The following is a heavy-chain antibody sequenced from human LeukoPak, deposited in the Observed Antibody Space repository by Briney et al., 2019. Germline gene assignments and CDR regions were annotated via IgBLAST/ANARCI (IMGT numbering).Heavy chain of an antibody. CDR1: GFTFSDSW. CDR2: MNQDGSAK. Sequence: GGSLRLSCAASGFTFSDSWMSWVRQAPGKGLEWVANMNQDGSAKGYVDSVKGRFTISRDNARNSLYLQLSSLRPEDTAVYYCATYTHWVAGDVWGQGTTVTVSS. CDR3: ATYTHWVAGDV. J-gene: IGHJ6*02. D-gene: IGHD3-16*01. V-gene: IGHV3-7*01.